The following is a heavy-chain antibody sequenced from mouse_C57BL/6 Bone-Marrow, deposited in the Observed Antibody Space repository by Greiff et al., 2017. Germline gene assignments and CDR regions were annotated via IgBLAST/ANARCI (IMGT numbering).Heavy chain of an antibody. D-gene: IGHD1-1*01. CDR1: GYAFSSSW. J-gene: IGHJ3*01. CDR3: ARDYYGSSYVAWFAY. Sequence: QVQLKESGPELVKPGASVKISCKASGYAFSSSWMNWVKQRPGKGLEWIGRIYPGDGATNYNGKFKGKATLTADKSSSTAYMQLSSLTSEDSAVYFCARDYYGSSYVAWFAYWGQGTLVTVSA. CDR2: IYPGDGAT. V-gene: IGHV1-82*01.